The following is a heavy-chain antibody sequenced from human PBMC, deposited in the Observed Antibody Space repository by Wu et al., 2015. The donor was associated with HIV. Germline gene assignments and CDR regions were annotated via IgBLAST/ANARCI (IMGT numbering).Heavy chain of an antibody. V-gene: IGHV1-8*01. J-gene: IGHJ3*01. CDR3: ARPVSVGXFDF. Sequence: QVQLVQSGAEVKDPGASVKVSCQASGYSFTNFDINWVRQATGQGLEWMGWMNINSGDTGYAQRFQGRVTMTRDTSISIAYMELHTLRSEDTAIYYCARPVSVGXFDFWGQGTMVTVSS. D-gene: IGHD5/OR15-5a*01. CDR2: MNINSGDT. CDR1: GYSFTNFD.